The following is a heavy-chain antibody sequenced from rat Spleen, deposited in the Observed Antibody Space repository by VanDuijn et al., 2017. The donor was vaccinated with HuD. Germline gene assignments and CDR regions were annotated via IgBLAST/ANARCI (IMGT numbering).Heavy chain of an antibody. V-gene: IGHV5-20*01. Sequence: EVQLVESGGGLVQPGRSLKLSCAASGFTFSDYNMAWVRQAPTKGLEWVASISYDSDSTYYRNSVKGRFTISRDNAKSSLYLQMDSLRSEDTATYYCARVGTRVSRFAYWGQGTLVTVSS. D-gene: IGHD1-4*01. J-gene: IGHJ3*01. CDR3: ARVGTRVSRFAY. CDR2: ISYDSDST. CDR1: GFTFSDYN.